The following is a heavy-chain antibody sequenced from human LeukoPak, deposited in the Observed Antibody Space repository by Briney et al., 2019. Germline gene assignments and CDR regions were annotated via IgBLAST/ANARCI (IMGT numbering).Heavy chain of an antibody. J-gene: IGHJ3*02. CDR3: ARIGIDYGDAFDI. V-gene: IGHV3-74*01. CDR1: GFTFSSYW. Sequence: SGGSLRLSCAASGFTFSSYWMHWVRQAPGKGLVRVSRINKDGSSTSYADSVKGRFTISRDNAKNTLYLQMNSLRAEDTAVYYCARIGIDYGDAFDIRGQGTMVTVSS. CDR2: INKDGSST. D-gene: IGHD4-17*01.